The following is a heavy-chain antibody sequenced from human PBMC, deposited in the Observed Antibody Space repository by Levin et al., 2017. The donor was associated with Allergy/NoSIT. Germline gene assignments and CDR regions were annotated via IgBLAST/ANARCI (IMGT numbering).Heavy chain of an antibody. CDR1: GLTFSRYA. V-gene: IGHV3-23*01. Sequence: GGSLRLSCAASGLTFSRYAVNWVRRAPGKGLEWVSVISGSGESTYYADSVKGRFTISRDNSKNTVFLQMNRLRVEDTAIYYCAKDSLHEEVSANFWYFDLWGRGTQVTVSS. J-gene: IGHJ2*01. D-gene: IGHD2-15*01. CDR2: ISGSGEST. CDR3: AKDSLHEEVSANFWYFDL.